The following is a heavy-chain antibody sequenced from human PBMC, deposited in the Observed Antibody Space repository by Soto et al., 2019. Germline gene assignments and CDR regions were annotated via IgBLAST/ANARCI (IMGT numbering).Heavy chain of an antibody. CDR2: ISGSGGST. CDR1: GFTFSSYA. D-gene: IGHD5-12*01. Sequence: GGSLRLSCAASGFTFSSYAMSWVRQAPGKGLEWVSAISGSGGSTYYADSVKGRFTISRDNSKNTLYLQMNSLRAEDTAVYYCAKVRPVYSGYGRGENWFDPWGQGTLVTVYS. J-gene: IGHJ5*02. CDR3: AKVRPVYSGYGRGENWFDP. V-gene: IGHV3-23*01.